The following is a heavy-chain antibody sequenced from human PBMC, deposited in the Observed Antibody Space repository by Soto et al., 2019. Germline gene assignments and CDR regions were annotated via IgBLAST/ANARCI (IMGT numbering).Heavy chain of an antibody. CDR1: GFSLTSTAVG. V-gene: IGHV2-5*02. J-gene: IGHJ4*02. CDR3: AHGSGWLSDY. D-gene: IGHD6-19*01. CDR2: IYWDDNN. Sequence: QITLKESGPPLVKPTQTLTLTCTFSGFSLTSTAVGVNWIRQPPGKALEWLALIYWDDNNQYNPSLKSRLTVTKDTSKTQVVLTMTNMDPVDTATYYCAHGSGWLSDYWGQGTLVTVSS.